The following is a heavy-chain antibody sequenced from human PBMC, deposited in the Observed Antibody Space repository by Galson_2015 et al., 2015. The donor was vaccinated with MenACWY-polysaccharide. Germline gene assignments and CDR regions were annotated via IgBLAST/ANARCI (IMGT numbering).Heavy chain of an antibody. CDR3: AIEGGSSGRSGYFDP. V-gene: IGHV3-30*04. Sequence: SLRLSCADSAFTLHRYIIRWVRQAPGKGLEWVAAMSHDGYSKYYIDSAKGRFTISRDSSNNVVHLQMDSLRPEDTAVYYCAIEGGSSGRSGYFDPWGQGTLVTVSS. CDR2: MSHDGYSK. J-gene: IGHJ4*02. CDR1: AFTLHRYI. D-gene: IGHD6-19*01.